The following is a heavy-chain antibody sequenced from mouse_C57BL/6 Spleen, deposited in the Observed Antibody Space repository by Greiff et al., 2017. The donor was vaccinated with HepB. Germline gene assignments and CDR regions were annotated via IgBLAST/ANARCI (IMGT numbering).Heavy chain of an antibody. CDR2: IDPEDGDT. V-gene: IGHV14-1*01. D-gene: IGHD1-1*01. CDR1: GFNIKDYY. J-gene: IGHJ2*01. CDR3: TTSYYYGSSYLWYFDY. Sequence: EVQLQQSGAELVRPGASVKLSCTASGFNIKDYYMHWVKQRPEQGLEWIGRIDPEDGDTEYAPKFQGKATMTADTSSNTAYLQLSSLTSEDTAVYYCTTSYYYGSSYLWYFDYWGQGTTLTVSS.